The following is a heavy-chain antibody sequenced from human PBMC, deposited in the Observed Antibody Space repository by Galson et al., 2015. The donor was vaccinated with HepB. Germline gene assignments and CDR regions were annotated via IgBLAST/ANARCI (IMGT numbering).Heavy chain of an antibody. D-gene: IGHD5-12*01. CDR2: ISYDGSNK. CDR3: AREGPYSGYDWGSFDY. CDR1: GFTFSSYA. Sequence: SLRLSCAASGFTFSSYAMHWVRQAPGKGLEWVAVISYDGSNKYYADSVKGRFTISRDNAKNSLYLQMNSLRAEDTAVYYCAREGPYSGYDWGSFDYWGQGTLVTVSS. J-gene: IGHJ4*02. V-gene: IGHV3-30*04.